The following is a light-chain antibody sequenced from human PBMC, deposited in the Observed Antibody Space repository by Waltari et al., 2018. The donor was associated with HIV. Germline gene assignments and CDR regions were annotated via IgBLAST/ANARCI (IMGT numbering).Light chain of an antibody. J-gene: IGLJ2*01. CDR1: AMSKQY. Sequence: SYELTQPPSVSVSPGQTARITCSGDAMSKQYAYWYQQKPGQAPMLVIYKGSERPSGIPERFSGSSSGTTVTLTISGVQAEDEADYYCQSPDSSGTYVGFGGGTKLTVL. CDR3: QSPDSSGTYVG. V-gene: IGLV3-25*03. CDR2: KGS.